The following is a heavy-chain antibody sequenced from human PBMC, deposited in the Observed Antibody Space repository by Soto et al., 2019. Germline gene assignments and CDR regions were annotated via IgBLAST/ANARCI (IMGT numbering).Heavy chain of an antibody. D-gene: IGHD1-1*01. V-gene: IGHV3-23*01. CDR1: GFTFSSYA. Sequence: VGSLRIACAASGFTFSSYAMSWVRQAPGKGLEWVSAISGSGGSTYYADSVKGRFTISRDNSKKTLYLQMNSLRAEDTAVYYCAKDVNWIVYFRLVNGEQLASWAHGTLVTVSS. CDR3: AKDVNWIVYFRLVNGEQLAS. CDR2: ISGSGGST. J-gene: IGHJ5*01.